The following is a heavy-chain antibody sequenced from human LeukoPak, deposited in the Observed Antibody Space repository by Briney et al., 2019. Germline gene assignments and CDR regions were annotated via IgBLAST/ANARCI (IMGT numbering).Heavy chain of an antibody. Sequence: GGSLRLSCAASGFTFSSYAMSRVRQAPGKGLEWVSGISSSGDYTYDADSMKGRFTISRDNSRNTLYLQMNSLRAEDTALYYCAARSGISPYYIDYWGQGTLVTVSS. CDR3: AARSGISPYYIDY. V-gene: IGHV3-23*01. CDR1: GFTFSSYA. J-gene: IGHJ4*02. CDR2: ISSSGDYT. D-gene: IGHD1-26*01.